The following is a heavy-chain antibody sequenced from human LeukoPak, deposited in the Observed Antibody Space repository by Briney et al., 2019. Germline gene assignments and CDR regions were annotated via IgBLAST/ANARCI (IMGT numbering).Heavy chain of an antibody. V-gene: IGHV1-2*02. Sequence: ASVKVSCKASGYTFTGYYMHWVRQAPGQGLEWMGWINPNSGGTNYAQKFQGRVTMTRDTSISTAYMELRSLRSDDTAVYYCTGYSYGYGYFDYWGQGTLVTVSS. CDR1: GYTFTGYY. J-gene: IGHJ4*02. CDR3: TGYSYGYGYFDY. D-gene: IGHD5-18*01. CDR2: INPNSGGT.